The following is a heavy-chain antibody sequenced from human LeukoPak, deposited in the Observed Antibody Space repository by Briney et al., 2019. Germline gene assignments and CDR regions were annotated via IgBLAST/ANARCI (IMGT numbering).Heavy chain of an antibody. J-gene: IGHJ5*02. CDR1: GGTFSSYA. Sequence: ASVKVSCKASGGTFSSYAISWVRQAPGQGLEWMGGIIPVFGTANYAQKFQGRVTMTTDTSTSTAYMELRSLRSDDTAVYYCARGPVVVPAGTWFDPWGQGTLVTVSS. CDR2: IIPVFGTA. D-gene: IGHD2-2*01. CDR3: ARGPVVVPAGTWFDP. V-gene: IGHV1-69*05.